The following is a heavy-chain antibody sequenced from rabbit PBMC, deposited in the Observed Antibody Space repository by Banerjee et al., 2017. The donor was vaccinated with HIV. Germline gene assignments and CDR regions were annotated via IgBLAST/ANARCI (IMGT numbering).Heavy chain of an antibody. V-gene: IGHV1S40*01. D-gene: IGHD2-1*01. J-gene: IGHJ6*01. CDR3: ARDRVDYGGGGAVFDL. Sequence: QSLQESGGGLVKPGASLTLTCTASGFSFSSRDYMCWVRQAPGKGLEWIATIYPRYGATDYANWVSGRFTVSLDNAQNTVFLRMTSLTAADTATYFCARDRVDYGGGGAVFDLWGPGTLVTVS. CDR2: IYPRYGAT. CDR1: GFSFSSRDY.